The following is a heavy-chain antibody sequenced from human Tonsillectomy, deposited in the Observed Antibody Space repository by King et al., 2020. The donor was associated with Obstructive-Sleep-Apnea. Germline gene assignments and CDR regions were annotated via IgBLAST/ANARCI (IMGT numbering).Heavy chain of an antibody. J-gene: IGHJ3*02. CDR1: GFTFSSYA. CDR3: ARVGLLPDYVWGSYRYSAFDI. Sequence: VQLVESGGGVVQPGRSLRLSCAASGFTFSSYAMHWVRQAPGKGLEWVAVISYDGSNKYYADSVKGRFTISRDNSKNTLYLQMNSLRAEDTAVYYCARVGLLPDYVWGSYRYSAFDIWGQGTMVTVSS. V-gene: IGHV3-30-3*01. D-gene: IGHD3-16*02. CDR2: ISYDGSNK.